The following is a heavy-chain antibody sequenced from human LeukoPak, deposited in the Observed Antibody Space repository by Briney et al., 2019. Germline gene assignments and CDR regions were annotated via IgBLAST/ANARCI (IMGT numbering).Heavy chain of an antibody. D-gene: IGHD2-2*01. CDR3: VSFYETY. V-gene: IGHV3-74*01. CDR1: GFTFSNYW. Sequence: GGSLRLSCAASGFTFSNYWIHWVRQAPGKGLVWVSHINSDGSWTSYADSVKGRFTISKDNAQNTVYLQMSNLRAEDTAVYYCVSFYETYWGRGTLVTVSS. J-gene: IGHJ4*02. CDR2: INSDGSWT.